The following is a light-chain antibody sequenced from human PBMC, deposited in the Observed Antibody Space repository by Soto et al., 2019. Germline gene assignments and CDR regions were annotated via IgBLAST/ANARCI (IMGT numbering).Light chain of an antibody. CDR3: QQRSNWPPSIT. CDR1: QSVSTS. CDR2: DAS. Sequence: EIVLTQSPATLSLSPGERATLSCRASQSVSTSLAWYQQKPGQAPRLLIYDASNRATGIPARFSGSWSGTEFTLTISCLEPEDFAVYYCQQRSNWPPSITFGQETRLEIK. V-gene: IGKV3-11*01. J-gene: IGKJ5*01.